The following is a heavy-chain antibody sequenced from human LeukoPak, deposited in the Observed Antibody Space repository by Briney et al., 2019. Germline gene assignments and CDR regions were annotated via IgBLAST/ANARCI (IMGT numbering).Heavy chain of an antibody. CDR1: GFTFSSYG. CDR3: AKLALDSSGYYYFDY. CDR2: IRYDGSNK. V-gene: IGHV3-30*02. Sequence: PGGSLRLSCAASGFTFSSYGMHWVRQAPGKGLEWVAFIRYDGSNKYYADSVKGRFTISRDNSKNTLYLQMNSLRAEDTAVYYCAKLALDSSGYYYFDYWGQGTLVTVSS. D-gene: IGHD3-22*01. J-gene: IGHJ4*02.